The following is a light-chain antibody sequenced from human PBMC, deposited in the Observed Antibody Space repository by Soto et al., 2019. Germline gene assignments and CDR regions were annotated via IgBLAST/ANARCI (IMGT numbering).Light chain of an antibody. CDR2: GAS. Sequence: EIVLTQSPGTLSLSPGERATLSCRASQSVRNNYLAWYQQKPGQAPRLLVYGASNRATGIPARFSGSGSGTDFTLTIRRLEPEDFAVYYCQQYGSSPQNTFGQGTKLEIK. V-gene: IGKV3-20*01. CDR1: QSVRNNY. J-gene: IGKJ2*01. CDR3: QQYGSSPQNT.